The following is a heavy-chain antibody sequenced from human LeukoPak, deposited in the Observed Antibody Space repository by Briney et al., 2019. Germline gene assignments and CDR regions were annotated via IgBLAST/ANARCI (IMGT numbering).Heavy chain of an antibody. CDR2: ISSSSNYV. CDR3: ARENWYKFDY. D-gene: IGHD1/OR15-1a*01. V-gene: IGHV3-21*01. Sequence: PGGSLRLSCVASGFTFSNYGIHWVRQAPGKGLEWVSSISSSSNYVHYADSVKGRFTISRDNAKNSLYLQMNSLRAEDTALYYCARENWYKFDYWGQGTMVTVSS. J-gene: IGHJ4*02. CDR1: GFTFSNYG.